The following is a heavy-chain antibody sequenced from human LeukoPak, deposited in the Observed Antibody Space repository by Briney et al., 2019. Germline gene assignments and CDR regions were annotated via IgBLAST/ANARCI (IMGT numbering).Heavy chain of an antibody. J-gene: IGHJ4*02. D-gene: IGHD3-10*01. V-gene: IGHV3-23*01. CDR3: VPRGLYDLGH. Sequence: GGSLRLSCVASGFTFRNYGMSWVRQAPGKGLECVSAIDYSGVSTYYAESVKGRFTISRDNSKNTLYPQMNTLRAEDTALYYCVPRGLYDLGHWGQGTLVTVSS. CDR2: IDYSGVST. CDR1: GFTFRNYG.